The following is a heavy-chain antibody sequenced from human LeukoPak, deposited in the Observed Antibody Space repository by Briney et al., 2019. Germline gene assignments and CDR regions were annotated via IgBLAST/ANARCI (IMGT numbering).Heavy chain of an antibody. CDR1: GFTFSSYS. V-gene: IGHV3-48*01. CDR3: AEDWGSGGFDF. J-gene: IGHJ4*02. D-gene: IGHD3-16*01. CDR2: ISSSSSTI. Sequence: PGGSLRLSCAASGFTFSSYSMNWVRQAPGKGLEWGSYISSSSSTIYYADSVKGRFTISRDNAKNSLYLQMNSLRAEDTAVYYWAEDWGSGGFDFLGQGTLVTVSS.